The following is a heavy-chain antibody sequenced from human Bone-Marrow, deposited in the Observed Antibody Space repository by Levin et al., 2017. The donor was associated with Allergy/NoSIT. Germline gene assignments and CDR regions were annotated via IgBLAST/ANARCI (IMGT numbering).Heavy chain of an antibody. CDR2: INAGNGKP. J-gene: IGHJ6*03. D-gene: IGHD6-13*01. CDR3: ARGLAAGIRYNYMDV. Sequence: GESLKISCKASGYTFSMYAMHWVRQAPGQRLEWMGWINAGNGKPEYSQKFQGRVTITGDTSASIAYMELSSLRSEDTAVYYCARGLAAGIRYNYMDVWGKGTTVTVSS. CDR1: GYTFSMYA. V-gene: IGHV1-3*01.